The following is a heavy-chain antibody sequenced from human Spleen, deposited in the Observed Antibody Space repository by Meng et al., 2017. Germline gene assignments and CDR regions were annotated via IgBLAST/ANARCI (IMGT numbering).Heavy chain of an antibody. CDR3: ARGRAYYDILTGSTAMDV. V-gene: IGHV3-30*04. CDR2: ISQDSNSK. J-gene: IGHJ6*02. Sequence: GESLKISCAASESTLSSDVMHWVRQAPGKGLEWVAAISQDSNSKYFADSVKGRFTISRDNAKNSLYLQMNSLRAEDTAVYYCARGRAYYDILTGSTAMDVWGQGTTVTVSS. D-gene: IGHD3-9*01. CDR1: ESTLSSDV.